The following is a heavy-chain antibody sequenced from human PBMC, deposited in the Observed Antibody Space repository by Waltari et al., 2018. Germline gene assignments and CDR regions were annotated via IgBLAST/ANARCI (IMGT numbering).Heavy chain of an antibody. V-gene: IGHV4-38-2*01. D-gene: IGHD2-2*03. CDR1: GYFINTGFN. CDR2: IYHDGTT. Sequence: QVQLQESGPGLVKPSETLSLTCDVSGYFINTGFNLGWLRQPPGKGLEWVGTIYHDGTTFYSPSLNSRVTMSMDMSKNQISLKLKSVTAADTAVYYCTRQVLGYCTSAACRRLESWGQGTLVTVSS. CDR3: TRQVLGYCTSAACRRLES. J-gene: IGHJ4*02.